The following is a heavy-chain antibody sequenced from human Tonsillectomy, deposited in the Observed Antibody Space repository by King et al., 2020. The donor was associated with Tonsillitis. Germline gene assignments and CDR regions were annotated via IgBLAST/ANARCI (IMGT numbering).Heavy chain of an antibody. CDR1: GFTFSNYA. D-gene: IGHD6-6*01. CDR3: ARARQYSRSSRTDYMDV. J-gene: IGHJ6*03. CDR2: TSYGGSYK. Sequence: QLVQSGGGVVQPGRSLGLSCAASGFTFSNYAMHWVRQAPGKGLEWVAVTSYGGSYKFYAHSFKGRFTISRDNSKNTLYLQRSSLRAADTAMYYCARARQYSRSSRTDYMDVWGKGTPVTVSS. V-gene: IGHV3-30*04.